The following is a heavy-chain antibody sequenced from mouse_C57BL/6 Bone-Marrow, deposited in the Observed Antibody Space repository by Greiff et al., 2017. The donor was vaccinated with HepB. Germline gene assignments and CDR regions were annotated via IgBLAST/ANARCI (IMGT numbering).Heavy chain of an antibody. CDR2: IYPGSGNT. V-gene: IGHV1-76*01. Sequence: QVQLQQSGAELVRPGASVKLSCKASGYTFTDYYINWVKQRPGQGLEWIARIYPGSGNTYYNEKFKGKATLTAEKSSSTAYMQLSSLTSEDSAVYFCARGDYYGSSYVFDYWGQGTTLTVSS. CDR1: GYTFTDYY. D-gene: IGHD1-1*01. J-gene: IGHJ2*01. CDR3: ARGDYYGSSYVFDY.